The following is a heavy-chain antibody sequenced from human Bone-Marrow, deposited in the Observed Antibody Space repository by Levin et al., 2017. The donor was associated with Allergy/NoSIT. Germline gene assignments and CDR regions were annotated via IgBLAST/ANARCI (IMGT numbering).Heavy chain of an antibody. J-gene: IGHJ4*02. Sequence: GGSLRLSCATSGFTFSEHFMSWIRQAPGKGLEWLSYISNRGSATFYADSVEGRFTISRDNAKNVVYLQMNSLRVDDTAVYYCVRENGQGAFDYWGEGTLVTVSS. CDR1: GFTFSEHF. CDR3: VRENGQGAFDY. V-gene: IGHV3-11*01. D-gene: IGHD1-1*01. CDR2: ISNRGSAT.